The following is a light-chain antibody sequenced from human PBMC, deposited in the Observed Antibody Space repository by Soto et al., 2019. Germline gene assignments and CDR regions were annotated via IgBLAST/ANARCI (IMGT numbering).Light chain of an antibody. Sequence: IVLTQSPGTLSLSPGERATLSCRASQGVSSYYLSWYQQKPGQAPRLLIFGASSRASGIPDRFRGSGSGTDFTLTIGRLEPEDFAVYYCQQYGRSPATFGQGTKVEIK. CDR2: GAS. J-gene: IGKJ1*01. CDR3: QQYGRSPAT. V-gene: IGKV3-20*01. CDR1: QGVSSYY.